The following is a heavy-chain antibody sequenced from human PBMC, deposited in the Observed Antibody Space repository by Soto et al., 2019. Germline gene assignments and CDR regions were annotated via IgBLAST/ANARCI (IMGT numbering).Heavy chain of an antibody. D-gene: IGHD3-10*01. CDR1: GGSISSYY. CDR3: AREGDYYGRNWFDP. J-gene: IGHJ5*02. Sequence: SETLSLTCTVSGGSISSYYWSWIRQPAGKGLEWIGRIYTSGSTNYNPSLKSRVTMSVDTSKNQFSLKLSSVTAADTAVYYCAREGDYYGRNWFDPWGQGTLVTVSS. V-gene: IGHV4-4*07. CDR2: IYTSGST.